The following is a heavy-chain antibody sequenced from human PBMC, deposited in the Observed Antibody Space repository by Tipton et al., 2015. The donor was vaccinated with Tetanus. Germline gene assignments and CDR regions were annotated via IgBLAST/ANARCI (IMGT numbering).Heavy chain of an antibody. CDR3: ARDQGGGRVVRLNWFDP. V-gene: IGHV1-69*01. CDR2: IFPLYGTA. D-gene: IGHD6-6*01. Sequence: QSGAEVKKPGSSVRVSCKTSGGTFRNYAISWVRQAPGQGLEWMGGIFPLYGTANYSPNFQGRVTITADESTGTAHMELSSLSSEDTAVYYCARDQGGGRVVRLNWFDPWGQGILVTVSS. CDR1: GGTFRNYA. J-gene: IGHJ5*02.